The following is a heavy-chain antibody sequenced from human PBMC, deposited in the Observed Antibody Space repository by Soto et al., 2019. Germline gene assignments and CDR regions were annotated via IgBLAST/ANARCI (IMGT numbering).Heavy chain of an antibody. V-gene: IGHV4-39*01. J-gene: IGHJ4*02. CDR2: IYYRGNA. D-gene: IGHD3-9*01. CDR1: DDSINSDKYY. Sequence: QLQLQESGPGLVKPSETLSLTCSVSDDSINSDKYYWGWIRQPPGKGLEWIGRIYYRGNAYYNPYYQARVTISRDKSTRQYSLKLNSVPAEDSAVYFCAILEGLATISYYFDVWGPGALVTVSS. CDR3: AILEGLATISYYFDV.